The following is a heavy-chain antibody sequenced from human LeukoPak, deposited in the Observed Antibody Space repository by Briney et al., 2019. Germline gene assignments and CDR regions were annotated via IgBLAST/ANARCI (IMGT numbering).Heavy chain of an antibody. CDR1: GGTFSSYA. CDR2: IIPIFGTA. Sequence: SVKVSCKASGGTFSSYAISWVRQAPGQGLEWMGGIIPIFGTANYAQKFQGRVTITTDESTSTAYMELSRLRSDDTAVYYCATQSITMVRGVIVDYYYYMDVWGKGTTVTVSS. CDR3: ATQSITMVRGVIVDYYYYMDV. D-gene: IGHD3-10*01. V-gene: IGHV1-69*05. J-gene: IGHJ6*03.